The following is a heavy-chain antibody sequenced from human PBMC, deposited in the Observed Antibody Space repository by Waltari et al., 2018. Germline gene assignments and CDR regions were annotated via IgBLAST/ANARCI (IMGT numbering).Heavy chain of an antibody. CDR1: GYTFTGYF. CDR3: AREPTIEYSRSSMPFDI. J-gene: IGHJ3*02. Sequence: QVHLVESGAEVKKPGASVKVSCKTSGYTFTGYFIHWVRQAPGQGLEWMGQINPNSGDTKYAQKFQGRVTMTRDTSISTASMELSRLRSDDTAVYYCAREPTIEYSRSSMPFDIWGQGTMVAVSS. D-gene: IGHD6-6*01. CDR2: INPNSGDT. V-gene: IGHV1-2*06.